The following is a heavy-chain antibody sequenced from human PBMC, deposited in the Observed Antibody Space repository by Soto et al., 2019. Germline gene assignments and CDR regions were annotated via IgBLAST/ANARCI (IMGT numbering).Heavy chain of an antibody. V-gene: IGHV1-8*01. J-gene: IGHJ3*02. D-gene: IGHD5-12*01. CDR2: MDPNSGNT. Sequence: ASVKVSCKASGYTFTSYDINWVRQATGQGFEWMGWMDPNSGNTGYAQKFQGRVTMTRNTSISTAYMELSSLRSEDTAVYYCARGPDVDIVATNDAFDIWGQGTMVTVSS. CDR1: GYTFTSYD. CDR3: ARGPDVDIVATNDAFDI.